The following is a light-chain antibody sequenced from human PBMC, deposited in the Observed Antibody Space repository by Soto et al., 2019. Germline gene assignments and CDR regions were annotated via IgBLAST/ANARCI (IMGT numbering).Light chain of an antibody. V-gene: IGKV3-15*01. CDR1: QSVSSK. Sequence: EIVMTQSPASLSVSPGERATLSCRASQSVSSKLAWYQQKPGQAPRLLIYGASTRSTGIPARFSGSGSGTEFILTISSLQSEDFAFYYCHQYNNWPPTFGQGTKVEIK. J-gene: IGKJ1*01. CDR2: GAS. CDR3: HQYNNWPPT.